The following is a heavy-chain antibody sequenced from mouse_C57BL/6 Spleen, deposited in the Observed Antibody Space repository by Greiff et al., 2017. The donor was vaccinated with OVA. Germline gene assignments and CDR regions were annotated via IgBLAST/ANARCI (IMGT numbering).Heavy chain of an antibody. V-gene: IGHV1-62-2*01. D-gene: IGHD2-1*01. CDR2: FYPGSGSI. CDR1: GYTFTEYT. Sequence: QVQLKQSGAELVKPGASVKLSCKASGYTFTEYTIHWVKQRSGQGLEWIGWFYPGSGSIKYNEKFKDKATLTADKSSSTVYMELSRLTSEDSAVYFCARHEEGVTGSYYYAMDYWGQGTSVTVSS. J-gene: IGHJ4*01. CDR3: ARHEEGVTGSYYYAMDY.